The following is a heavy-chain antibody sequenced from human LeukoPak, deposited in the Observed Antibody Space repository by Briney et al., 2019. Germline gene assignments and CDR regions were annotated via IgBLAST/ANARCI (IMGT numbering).Heavy chain of an antibody. CDR2: FSGSGGNT. J-gene: IGHJ4*02. D-gene: IGHD1-26*01. CDR3: ARGHVDSGSYYY. Sequence: GGSLRLSCAASGFTFSSFAMSWVRQAPGKGLEWVSSFSGSGGNTYYADSVKGRFTISRDNSKNTLYLQMNSLRAEDTAVYYCARGHVDSGSYYYWGQGTLVTVSS. V-gene: IGHV3-23*01. CDR1: GFTFSSFA.